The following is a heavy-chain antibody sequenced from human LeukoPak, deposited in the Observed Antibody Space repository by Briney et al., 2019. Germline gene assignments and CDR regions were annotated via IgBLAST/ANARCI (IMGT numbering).Heavy chain of an antibody. CDR1: GFTFSDYV. Sequence: GGSLRLSCAASGFTFSDYVMIWVRQAPGKGLEWVSGITASGDRTFYGDSVRGRFTISRDNSKNTLYLEMNSLRVEDTAVYYCTTPTGPAVIIDYWGPGTLVTVSS. CDR3: TTPTGPAVIIDY. D-gene: IGHD2-2*01. CDR2: ITASGDRT. J-gene: IGHJ4*02. V-gene: IGHV3-23*01.